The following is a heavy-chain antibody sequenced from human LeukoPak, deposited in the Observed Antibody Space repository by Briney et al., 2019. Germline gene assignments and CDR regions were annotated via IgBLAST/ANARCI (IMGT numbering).Heavy chain of an antibody. Sequence: KSGGSLRLSCAASGFTFSDYYMSWIRQAPGKGLEWVSYISSSGSTIYYADSVKGRFTISRDNAKNSLYLQMNSLRAEDTAVYYCARDHDVVVVAATPYYYYGMDVWGQGTTVTVSS. CDR2: ISSSGSTI. V-gene: IGHV3-11*01. CDR1: GFTFSDYY. D-gene: IGHD2-15*01. CDR3: ARDHDVVVVAATPYYYYGMDV. J-gene: IGHJ6*02.